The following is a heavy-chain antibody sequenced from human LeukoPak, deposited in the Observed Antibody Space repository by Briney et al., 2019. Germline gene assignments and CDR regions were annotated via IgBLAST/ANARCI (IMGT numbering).Heavy chain of an antibody. Sequence: ASVKVSCTASGYTFTNNYLHWVRQAPGQGLEWMGWISAYSGKPNYAQNLQGRVTMTTDTSTSTAYMELRSLRSDDTAVYYCARGGPGAEILGFFNHGTFFDYWGQGALVTVSS. CDR1: GYTFTNNY. D-gene: IGHD1-26*01. CDR2: ISAYSGKP. CDR3: ARGGPGAEILGFFNHGTFFDY. V-gene: IGHV1-18*04. J-gene: IGHJ4*02.